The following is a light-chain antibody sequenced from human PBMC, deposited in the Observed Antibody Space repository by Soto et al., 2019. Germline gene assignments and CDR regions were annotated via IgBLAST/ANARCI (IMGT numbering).Light chain of an antibody. CDR3: HKYNHAPT. CDR1: QAISSY. Sequence: DIQLTQSPSSLSASVGDRVTITCRASQAISSYLAWYQQKPGKDPELLIYATSTLQQGAPSPFSGSGSEKDFTLTISSLQAEDVATYYCHKYNHAPTFGGGTKVEIK. J-gene: IGKJ4*01. CDR2: ATS. V-gene: IGKV1-27*01.